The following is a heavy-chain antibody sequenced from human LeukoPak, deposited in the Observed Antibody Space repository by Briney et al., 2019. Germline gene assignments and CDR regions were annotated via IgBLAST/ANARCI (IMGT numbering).Heavy chain of an antibody. CDR1: GYTFTSNA. CDR3: AITTDIVVVPAALDY. Sequence: DSLKVSCKASGYTFTSNAMHWERQAPGQTLEWMGWINAGNGNTKYSQKFQGRVTITRDTSASTAYMELSGLRSEDTAVYYCAITTDIVVVPAALDYWGQGTLVTVSS. J-gene: IGHJ4*02. CDR2: INAGNGNT. V-gene: IGHV1-3*01. D-gene: IGHD2-2*01.